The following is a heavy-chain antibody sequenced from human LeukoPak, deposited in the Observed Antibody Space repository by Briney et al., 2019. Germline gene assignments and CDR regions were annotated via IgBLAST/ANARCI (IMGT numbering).Heavy chain of an antibody. V-gene: IGHV3-11*01. D-gene: IGHD3-10*01. CDR2: ISSSGSTI. Sequence: GGSLRLSCAASGFTFSDYYMSWIRQAPGKGLEWVSYISSSGSTIYYADSVKGRFTISRDNSKNTLYVQMNSLRAEDTAVYYCAKANMVRGVNLKFDYWGQGTLVTVSS. CDR3: AKANMVRGVNLKFDY. J-gene: IGHJ4*02. CDR1: GFTFSDYY.